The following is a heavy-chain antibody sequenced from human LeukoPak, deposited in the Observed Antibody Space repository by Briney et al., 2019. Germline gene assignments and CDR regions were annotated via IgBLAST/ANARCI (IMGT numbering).Heavy chain of an antibody. CDR2: INPSGGST. D-gene: IGHD2-15*01. CDR1: GYAFTSYY. V-gene: IGHV1-46*01. CDR3: ASPYCSGGSCYASWFDP. J-gene: IGHJ5*02. Sequence: GASVKVSCKASGYAFTSYYMHWVRQAPGQGLEWMGIINPSGGSTSYAQKFQGRVTITADESTSTAYMELSSLRSEDTAVYYCASPYCSGGSCYASWFDPWGQGTLVTVSS.